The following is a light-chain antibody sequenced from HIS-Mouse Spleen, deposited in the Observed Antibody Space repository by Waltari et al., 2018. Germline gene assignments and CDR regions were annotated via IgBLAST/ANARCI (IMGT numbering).Light chain of an antibody. CDR1: QSISSY. Sequence: DIQMTQSPSSLSASVGDRVIITCRASQSISSYLNWYQQKPGKAPKPLIYAASSLQSGVPSRFSGSGSGTDFTLTISSLQPEDFATYYCQQSYSTLWTFGQGTKVEIK. J-gene: IGKJ1*01. CDR3: QQSYSTLWT. CDR2: AAS. V-gene: IGKV1-39*01.